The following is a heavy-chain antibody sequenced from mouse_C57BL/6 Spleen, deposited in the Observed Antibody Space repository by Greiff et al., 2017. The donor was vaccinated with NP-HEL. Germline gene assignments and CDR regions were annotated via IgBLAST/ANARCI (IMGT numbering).Heavy chain of an antibody. V-gene: IGHV5-6*01. D-gene: IGHD2-3*01. CDR3: ARHGVVTNAMDY. CDR2: ISSGGSYT. CDR1: GFTFSSYG. J-gene: IGHJ4*01. Sequence: DVQLVESGGDLVKPGGSLKLSCAASGFTFSSYGMSWVRQTPDKRLEWVATISSGGSYTYYPDSVKGRFTISRDNAKNTLYLQMSSLKSEDTAMYYCARHGVVTNAMDYWGQGTSVTVSS.